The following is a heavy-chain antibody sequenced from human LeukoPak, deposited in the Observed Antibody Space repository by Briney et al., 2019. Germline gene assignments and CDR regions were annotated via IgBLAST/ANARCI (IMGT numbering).Heavy chain of an antibody. J-gene: IGHJ4*02. D-gene: IGHD3-22*01. V-gene: IGHV3-7*03. CDR1: GFTFSSYW. Sequence: PGGSLRLSCAASGFTFSSYWMSWVRQAPGKGLEWVANIKDDGSEKYYVDSVKGRFTISRDDAKNSLYLQMNSLRAEDTAVYYCASGYDSSGYYDYWGQGTLVTVSS. CDR3: ASGYDSSGYYDY. CDR2: IKDDGSEK.